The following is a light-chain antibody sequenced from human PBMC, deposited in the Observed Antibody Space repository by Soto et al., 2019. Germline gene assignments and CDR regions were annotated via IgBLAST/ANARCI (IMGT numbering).Light chain of an antibody. J-gene: IGLJ1*01. CDR3: AAWDDSLNAYV. CDR2: SNN. V-gene: IGLV1-44*01. Sequence: QSGLTQPPSTSGSPGRRVTISFSGSKSNIGSNSVNWYQQLPGTAPKLLIYSNNQRPSGVPDRFSGSKSGTSASLAISGLQSEDEADYYCAAWDDSLNAYVFGTGTKVTV. CDR1: KSNIGSNS.